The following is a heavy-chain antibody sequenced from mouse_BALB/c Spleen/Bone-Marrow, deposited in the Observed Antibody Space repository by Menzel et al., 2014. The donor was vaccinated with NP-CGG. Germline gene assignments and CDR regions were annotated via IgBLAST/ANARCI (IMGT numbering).Heavy chain of an antibody. J-gene: IGHJ2*01. V-gene: IGHV14-3*02. CDR1: GFNIKDTY. CDR2: IDPANGNT. CDR3: ARYYYGSSYFDY. D-gene: IGHD1-1*01. Sequence: VTLKVCGAELVKPGASVKLSCTASGFNIKDTYMHWVKQRPEQGLEWIGRIDPANGNTKYDPKFQGKATITADTSSNTAYLQLSSLTSEDTAVYYCARYYYGSSYFDYWGQGTTLTVSS.